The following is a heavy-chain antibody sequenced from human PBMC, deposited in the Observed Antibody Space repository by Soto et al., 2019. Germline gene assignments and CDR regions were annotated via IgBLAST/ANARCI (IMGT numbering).Heavy chain of an antibody. CDR1: GGSISRSPFF. CDR2: VYYSVLT. D-gene: IGHD2-8*02. J-gene: IGHJ4*02. Sequence: SETLSLTCSVSGGSISRSPFFWGWIRQPPGKGLEWIGIVYYSVLTYYSPSLRSRVTISVDTSKTQFSLKMNSVTAADTAVYYCARDKITGLFDYWGQGTLVTVSS. CDR3: ARDKITGLFDY. V-gene: IGHV4-39*02.